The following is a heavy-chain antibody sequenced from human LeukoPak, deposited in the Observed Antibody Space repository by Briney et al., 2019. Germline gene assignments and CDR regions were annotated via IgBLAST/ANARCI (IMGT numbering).Heavy chain of an antibody. CDR3: ARLRYDSSGYYYDP. D-gene: IGHD3-22*01. V-gene: IGHV3-74*01. J-gene: IGHJ5*02. Sequence: GGSLRLSCAASGFTFSSHWMHWVRQAPGKGLVWVSRINGDGDSTLYADSVKGRFTISRDNSKNTLYLQMNSLRAEETAVYYCARLRYDSSGYYYDPWGQGTLVTVSS. CDR2: INGDGDST. CDR1: GFTFSSHW.